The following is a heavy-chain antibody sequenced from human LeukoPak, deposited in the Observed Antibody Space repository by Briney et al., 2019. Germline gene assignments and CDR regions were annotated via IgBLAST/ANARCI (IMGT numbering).Heavy chain of an antibody. D-gene: IGHD5-24*01. CDR3: AKGATVEMATIFDY. CDR1: GFTFDDYA. V-gene: IGHV3-9*01. Sequence: GGSLRLSCAASGFTFDDYAMHWVRHAPGKGLEWVSGISWNSGSIGYADSVKGRFTISRDNAKNSLYLQMNSLRAEDTALYYCAKGATVEMATIFDYWGQGTPVTVSS. CDR2: ISWNSGSI. J-gene: IGHJ4*02.